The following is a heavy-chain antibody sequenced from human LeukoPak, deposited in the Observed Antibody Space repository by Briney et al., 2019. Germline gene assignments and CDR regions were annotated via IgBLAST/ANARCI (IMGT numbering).Heavy chain of an antibody. CDR2: ISGSGGST. J-gene: IGHJ4*02. CDR3: AKEGTYDILTGYYEAGYFDY. Sequence: GGSLRLSCAASGFTFSSYAMSWVRQAPGKGLEWVSAISGSGGSTNYADSAKGRFTISRDNSKNTLYLQMNSLRAEDTAVYYCAKEGTYDILTGYYEAGYFDYWGQGTLVTVSS. CDR1: GFTFSSYA. D-gene: IGHD3-9*01. V-gene: IGHV3-23*01.